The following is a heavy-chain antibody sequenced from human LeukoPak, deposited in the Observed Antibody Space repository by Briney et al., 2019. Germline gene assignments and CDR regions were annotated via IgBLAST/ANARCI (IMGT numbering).Heavy chain of an antibody. D-gene: IGHD6-13*01. V-gene: IGHV1-2*02. CDR1: GYTFTGYY. CDR3: ARGYSSSWYEPFDY. CDR2: INPNSGGT. J-gene: IGHJ4*02. Sequence: GASVKVSCKASGYTFTGYYMHWVRQAPGQGLEWMGWINPNSGGTNYAQKFQGRVTMTRDTSISTAYMELRSLRSDDTAVYYCARGYSSSWYEPFDYWGQGTLVTVSS.